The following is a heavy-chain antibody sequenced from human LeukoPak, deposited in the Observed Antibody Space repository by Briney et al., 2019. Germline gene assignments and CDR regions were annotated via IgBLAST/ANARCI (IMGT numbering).Heavy chain of an antibody. Sequence: GGSLRLSCAASGFTFSTYGMHWVRQAPGKGLEWVAFIRYDGRNKYYADSVKGRFTISRDNSKNTLCLQMNSLRAEDTAVYYCAVSVELAAFDFWGQRTMVTVSS. CDR2: IRYDGRNK. CDR3: AVSVELAAFDF. CDR1: GFTFSTYG. D-gene: IGHD1-26*01. J-gene: IGHJ3*01. V-gene: IGHV3-30*02.